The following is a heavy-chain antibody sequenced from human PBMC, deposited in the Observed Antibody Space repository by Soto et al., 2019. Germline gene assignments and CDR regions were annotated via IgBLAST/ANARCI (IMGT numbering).Heavy chain of an antibody. V-gene: IGHV3-48*04. Sequence: GGSLRLSCTGSGFIFGSYSVNWVRQAPGKGLEWISYISSSRDTTYSADSVKGRFTVSRDNAKNSVYLEMNSLRAEDTAVYYCARDLEWLFPNYFDYWGQGTLVTVSS. J-gene: IGHJ4*02. CDR1: GFIFGSYS. CDR2: ISSSRDTT. D-gene: IGHD3-3*01. CDR3: ARDLEWLFPNYFDY.